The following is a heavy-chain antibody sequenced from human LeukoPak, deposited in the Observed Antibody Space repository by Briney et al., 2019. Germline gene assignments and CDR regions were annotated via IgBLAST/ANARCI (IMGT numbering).Heavy chain of an antibody. V-gene: IGHV4-59*01. Sequence: SETLSLTCTVSGGSISSYYWSWIRQPPGKGLEWIWYIYYSGSTNYNPSLKSRVTISVDTSKNQFSLKLSSVTAADTAVYYCARATPGFNYDFWSGYYTYFDYWGQGTLVTVSS. CDR2: IYYSGST. D-gene: IGHD3-3*01. CDR3: ARATPGFNYDFWSGYYTYFDY. CDR1: GGSISSYY. J-gene: IGHJ4*02.